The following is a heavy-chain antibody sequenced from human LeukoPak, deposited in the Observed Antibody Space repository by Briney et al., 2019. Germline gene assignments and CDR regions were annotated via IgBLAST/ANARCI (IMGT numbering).Heavy chain of an antibody. CDR2: ISGRGTSI. CDR3: VRNDTSGVGLDY. Sequence: GGSLRLSCAASGFTFTNYAMSWVRQAPGKGLEWVSNISGRGTSINYADSVKGRFSISRDNSKNIMYLQMNSLRAEDTAVYYCVRNDTSGVGLDYWGQGTLVTVSS. CDR1: GFTFTNYA. V-gene: IGHV3-23*01. D-gene: IGHD3-3*01. J-gene: IGHJ4*02.